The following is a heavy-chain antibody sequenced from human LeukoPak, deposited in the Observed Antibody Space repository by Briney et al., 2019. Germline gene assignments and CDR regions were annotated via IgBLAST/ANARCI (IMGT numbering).Heavy chain of an antibody. V-gene: IGHV4-39*07. Sequence: SETLSLTCTVSGGSISSSSYYWGWIRQPPGKGLEWIGSIYYSGSTYYNPSLKSRVTISVDTSKNQFSLKLSSVTAADTAVYSCARDPMTTVTNWGQGTLVAVSS. CDR2: IYYSGST. J-gene: IGHJ4*02. CDR3: ARDPMTTVTN. CDR1: GGSISSSSYY. D-gene: IGHD4-17*01.